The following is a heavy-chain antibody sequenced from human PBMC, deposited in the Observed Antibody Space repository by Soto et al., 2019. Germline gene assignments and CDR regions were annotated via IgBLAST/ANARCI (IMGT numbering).Heavy chain of an antibody. Sequence: QVQLVQSGGEVRKPGASVKVSCKASGYTFTSHGISWVRQAPGQGLEWMGWISAYNGDTNYAQKRQGRVTVTTDRSTSTAYMELRSLRSEDTAVYYCARMVRGSNIDYYHYMDVWGKGTTVTVSS. J-gene: IGHJ6*03. V-gene: IGHV1-18*01. CDR1: GYTFTSHG. D-gene: IGHD3-10*01. CDR3: ARMVRGSNIDYYHYMDV. CDR2: ISAYNGDT.